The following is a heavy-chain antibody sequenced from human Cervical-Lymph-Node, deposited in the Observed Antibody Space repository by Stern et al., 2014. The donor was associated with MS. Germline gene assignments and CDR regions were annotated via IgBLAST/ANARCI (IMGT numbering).Heavy chain of an antibody. Sequence: QVQLQESGPGLVKPSQTLSLTCTVSGASINSVGFYWSWIRQPAGKGLEWIGRIYTADNINYNPSLKSRVTISKDTSRNQFSLRLRSVTAADAATYYCASSQGYHYGLDVWGQGTTVTVSS. V-gene: IGHV4-61*02. CDR2: IYTADNI. CDR1: GASINSVGFY. J-gene: IGHJ6*02. CDR3: ASSQGYHYGLDV.